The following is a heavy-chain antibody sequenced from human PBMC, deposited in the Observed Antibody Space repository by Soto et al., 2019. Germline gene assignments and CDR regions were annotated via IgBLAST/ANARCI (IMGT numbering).Heavy chain of an antibody. D-gene: IGHD2-15*01. CDR1: GYTFTSYD. CDR3: ARGVGVVVVDDAFDI. CDR2: MNPNSGNT. V-gene: IGHV1-8*01. J-gene: IGHJ3*02. Sequence: GASVKVSCKASGYTFTSYDINWVRQATGQGLEWMGWMNPNSGNTGYAQKFQGRVAMTRNTSISTAYMELSSLRSEDTAVYYCARGVGVVVVDDAFDIWGQGTMVTVSS.